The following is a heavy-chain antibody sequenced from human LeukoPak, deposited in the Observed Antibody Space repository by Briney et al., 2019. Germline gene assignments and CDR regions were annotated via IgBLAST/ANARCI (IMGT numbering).Heavy chain of an antibody. D-gene: IGHD3-9*01. V-gene: IGHV3-21*01. Sequence: GGSLRLSCAASGFTFGPYSMNWVRQAPGEGLEWVSSITGSSSDKYYADSVKGRFTISRDNAKNSLSLQMNSLRVEDTAMYYCARNHYDIVTGYSSPYWYFDLWGRGTLVAVSS. J-gene: IGHJ2*01. CDR3: ARNHYDIVTGYSSPYWYFDL. CDR2: ITGSSSDK. CDR1: GFTFGPYS.